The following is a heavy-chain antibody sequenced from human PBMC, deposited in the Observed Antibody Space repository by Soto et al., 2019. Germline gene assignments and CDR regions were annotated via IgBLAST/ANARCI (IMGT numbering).Heavy chain of an antibody. J-gene: IGHJ4*01. CDR2: FHFSGST. CDR3: ARASGYSSGYDHFFDN. Sequence: QVQLQESGPGLVKPSETLSLTCTVSGGSINGYYWTWLRQSPTNGLEWIGYFHFSGSTKYNPSLDSRLTISADTSKNQISLTLSSVTAADTAVYYCARASGYSSGYDHFFDNWGQGTLANVSS. D-gene: IGHD5-18*01. V-gene: IGHV4-59*01. CDR1: GGSINGYY.